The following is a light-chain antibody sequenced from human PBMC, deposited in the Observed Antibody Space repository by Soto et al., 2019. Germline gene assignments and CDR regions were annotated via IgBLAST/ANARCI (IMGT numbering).Light chain of an antibody. J-gene: IGLJ1*01. CDR2: EVS. CDR3: LSYTSSGTYV. CDR1: SSDVGNYKY. Sequence: QSVLTQPASVSGSPGQSITISCTGTSSDVGNYKYVSWYQQHPGKAPKLMIYEVSNRPSGVSNRFSGSKSGNKASLTTSGLQAEDETDYYCLSYTSSGTYVFGTGTKVTVL. V-gene: IGLV2-14*01.